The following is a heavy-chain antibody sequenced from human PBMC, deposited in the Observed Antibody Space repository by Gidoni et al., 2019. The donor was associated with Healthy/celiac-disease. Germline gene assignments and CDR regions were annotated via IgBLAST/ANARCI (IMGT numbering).Heavy chain of an antibody. J-gene: IGHJ4*02. V-gene: IGHV4-34*01. CDR1: GGSFSGYY. D-gene: IGHD6-13*01. CDR2: INHSGST. CDR3: AGASGAAGPFDFDY. Sequence: QVQLQQWGAGLLTPSETLSLTCAVYGGSFSGYYWSWIRQPPGKGLEWIGEINHSGSTNYNPSLKSRVTISVDTSKNQFSLKLSSVTAADTAVYYCAGASGAAGPFDFDYWGQGTLVTVSS.